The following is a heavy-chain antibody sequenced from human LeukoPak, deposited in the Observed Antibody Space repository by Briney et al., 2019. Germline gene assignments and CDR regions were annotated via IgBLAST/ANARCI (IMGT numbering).Heavy chain of an antibody. CDR3: ARVAMSGIGSDDF. V-gene: IGHV1-46*01. J-gene: IGHJ4*02. Sequence: ASAKVSCKASGYTITNNYMHWVRQAPGQGLEWMGVINPSGTGTSYAQKFQGRITMSRDTSISTAYMELSSLKSDDTAVYYCARVAMSGIGSDDFWGQGTLVTASS. CDR1: GYTITNNY. D-gene: IGHD1-26*01. CDR2: INPSGTGT.